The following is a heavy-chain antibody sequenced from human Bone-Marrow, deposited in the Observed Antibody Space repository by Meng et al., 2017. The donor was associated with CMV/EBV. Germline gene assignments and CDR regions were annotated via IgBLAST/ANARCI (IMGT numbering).Heavy chain of an antibody. CDR3: ARDLCSSTSCYTIYFDY. V-gene: IGHV3-11*01. J-gene: IGHJ4*02. CDR1: FTFSDYY. Sequence: FTFSDYYMSWICQAPGKGLEWVSYISSSGSTIYYADSVKGRFTISRDNAKNSLYLQMNSLRAEDTAVYYCARDLCSSTSCYTIYFDYWGQGTLVTVSS. D-gene: IGHD2-2*02. CDR2: ISSSGSTI.